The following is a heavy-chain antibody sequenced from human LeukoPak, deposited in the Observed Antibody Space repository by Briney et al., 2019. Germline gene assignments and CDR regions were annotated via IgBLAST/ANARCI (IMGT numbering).Heavy chain of an antibody. CDR2: IYDSGST. V-gene: IGHV4-30-4*01. D-gene: IGHD3-16*01. J-gene: IGHJ4*02. Sequence: SKTLSLTCTVSGASIRSGDYYWSWIRQPPGKGLEWIGYIYDSGSTYYNPSLKSRVTISVDTSKNQFSLKLSSVTAADTAVYYCARHVRPVALIDYWGQGTLVTVSS. CDR1: GASIRSGDYY. CDR3: ARHVRPVALIDY.